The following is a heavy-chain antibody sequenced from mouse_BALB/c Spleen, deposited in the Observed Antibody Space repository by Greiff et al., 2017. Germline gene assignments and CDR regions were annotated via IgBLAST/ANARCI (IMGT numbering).Heavy chain of an antibody. CDR1: GYSFTGYY. CDR3: ARGIYDGYYGDY. Sequence: VQLQRSGAELAKPGASVKMSCKASGYSFTGYYMHWVKQSHGKSLEWIGRVNPNNGGTSYNQKFKGKAILTVDKSSSTAYMELRSLTSEDSAVYYCARGIYDGYYGDYWGQGTTLTVSS. D-gene: IGHD2-3*01. V-gene: IGHV1-34*01. CDR2: VNPNNGGT. J-gene: IGHJ2*01.